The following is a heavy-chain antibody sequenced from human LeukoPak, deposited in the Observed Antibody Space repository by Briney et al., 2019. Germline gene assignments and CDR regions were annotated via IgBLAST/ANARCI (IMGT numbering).Heavy chain of an antibody. CDR3: TRGPNYYDSSGYRYYFDY. V-gene: IGHV3-49*03. D-gene: IGHD3-22*01. Sequence: PGGSLRLSCAASGFTFSSYAMSWFRQAPGKGLEWVGFIRSKAYGGTTEYAASVKGRFTISRDDSKSIAYLQMNSLKTEDTAVYYCTRGPNYYDSSGYRYYFDYWGQGTLVTVSS. CDR1: GFTFSSYA. CDR2: IRSKAYGGTT. J-gene: IGHJ4*02.